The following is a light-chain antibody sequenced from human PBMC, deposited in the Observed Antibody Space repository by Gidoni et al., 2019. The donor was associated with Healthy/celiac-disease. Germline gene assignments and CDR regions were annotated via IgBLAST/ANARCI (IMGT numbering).Light chain of an antibody. Sequence: DIQMTQSPSSLSASVGDRVTITCRASQSISSYLNWYQQKPGKAPKLLIYAASSLQSGVPSRFRGSGSGTDFTLTSSRLQPEDFATYYCQQSYSTPWTFGQGTKVEIK. J-gene: IGKJ1*01. V-gene: IGKV1-39*01. CDR2: AAS. CDR3: QQSYSTPWT. CDR1: QSISSY.